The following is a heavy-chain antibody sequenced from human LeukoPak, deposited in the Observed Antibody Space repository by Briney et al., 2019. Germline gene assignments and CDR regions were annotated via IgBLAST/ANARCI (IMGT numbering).Heavy chain of an antibody. CDR2: ISGDGATT. D-gene: IGHD1-14*01. V-gene: IGHV3-43*02. J-gene: IGHJ4*02. CDR3: AKTPPSSGR. CDR1: GFTFDDCA. Sequence: PGGSLRLSCAVSGFTFDDCAMHWVRQAPGKGLEWVSLISGDGATTYYADSVKGRFTISRDNSKNSLYLQMNSLRTEDTALYYCAKTPPSSGRWGQGTLVTVSS.